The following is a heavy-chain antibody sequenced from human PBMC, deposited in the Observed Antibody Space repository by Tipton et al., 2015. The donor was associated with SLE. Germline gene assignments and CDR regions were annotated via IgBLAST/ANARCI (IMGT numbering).Heavy chain of an antibody. J-gene: IGHJ3*02. CDR1: GFTFSTYA. D-gene: IGHD5-18*01. CDR2: ISYDGSNK. CDR3: ARDGYSESNWEGAFDI. Sequence: RSLRLSCAASGFTFSTYAMHWVRQAPGKGLEWVAIISYDGSNKYYADSVKGRFTISRDNSKNTLYLQMNSLRVEDTAVYYCARDGYSESNWEGAFDIWGQGTMVTVSS. V-gene: IGHV3-30-3*01.